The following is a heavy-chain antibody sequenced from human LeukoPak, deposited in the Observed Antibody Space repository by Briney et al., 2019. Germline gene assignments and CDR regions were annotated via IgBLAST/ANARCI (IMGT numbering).Heavy chain of an antibody. CDR2: VSYDGRKQ. CDR3: ARDVPFYDSRSGYCDT. D-gene: IGHD3-3*01. CDR1: GFPFSVYA. J-gene: IGHJ5*02. Sequence: GGSLRLSCAASGFPFSVYAIHWVRQAPGKGLEWVAVVSYDGRKQDYADSVKGRFTISRDNSKNKVSLQMNSLRVEDTAVYYCARDVPFYDSRSGYCDTWGQGALVIVSS. V-gene: IGHV3-30*01.